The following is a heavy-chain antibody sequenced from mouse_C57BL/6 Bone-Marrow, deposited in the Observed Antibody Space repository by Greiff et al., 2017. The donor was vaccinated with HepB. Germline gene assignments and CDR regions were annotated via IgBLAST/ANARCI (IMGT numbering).Heavy chain of an antibody. J-gene: IGHJ4*01. CDR1: LTISE. D-gene: IGHD2-5*01. CDR3: ARAYYSNYGCAMDY. V-gene: IGHV2-2*01. CDR2: IWSGGST. Sequence: LTISEIDWVRQSPGKGLEWLGVIWSGGSTDYNAAFISRLSISKDNSKSQVFFKMNSLQADDTAIYYGARAYYSNYGCAMDYWGKGTSVTVSS.